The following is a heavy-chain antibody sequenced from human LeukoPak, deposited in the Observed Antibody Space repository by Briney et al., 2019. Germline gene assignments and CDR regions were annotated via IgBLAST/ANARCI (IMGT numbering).Heavy chain of an antibody. Sequence: ASVKVSCKASGYTFTDYYMHWVRQAPGQGLEWMGIINPSGGSTSYAQKFQGRVTMTRDMSTSTAYMELRSLRSDDTAVYYCARFLPSGSYYMAYYFDYWGQGTLVTVSS. V-gene: IGHV1-46*01. CDR1: GYTFTDYY. CDR2: INPSGGST. J-gene: IGHJ4*02. CDR3: ARFLPSGSYYMAYYFDY. D-gene: IGHD3-10*01.